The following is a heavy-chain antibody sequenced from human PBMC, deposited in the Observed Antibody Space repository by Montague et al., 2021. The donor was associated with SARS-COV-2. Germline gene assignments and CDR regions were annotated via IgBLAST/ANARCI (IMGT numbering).Heavy chain of an antibody. D-gene: IGHD6-13*01. V-gene: IGHV6-1*01. CDR3: ARDPRYSLSWSFDY. Sequence: CAISGDSVAIEAAGCRWIKQSPSRRFRWLRGTYYRSKWYYDYAVSVKSRMTTSPDTSKNQFSLQLSSVTPEDRAVYYCARDPRYSLSWSFDYWGQGTLVNVSS. CDR2: TYYRSKWYY. J-gene: IGHJ4*02. CDR1: GDSVAIEAAG.